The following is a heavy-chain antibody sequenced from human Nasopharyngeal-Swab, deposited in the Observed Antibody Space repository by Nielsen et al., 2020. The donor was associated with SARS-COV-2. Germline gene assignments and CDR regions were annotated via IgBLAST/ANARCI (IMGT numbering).Heavy chain of an antibody. D-gene: IGHD6-19*01. J-gene: IGHJ6*02. V-gene: IGHV3-21*01. CDR3: ARITVAGDYYYGMDV. CDR1: GFTFSSYS. CDR2: ISSSSSYI. Sequence: GGSLRLSCAASGFTFSSYSMNWVRQAPGKGLEWVSSISSSSSYIYYADSVKGRFTISRDNAKNSLYLQMNSLRAEDTAVYYCARITVAGDYYYGMDVWGQGTTVTVS.